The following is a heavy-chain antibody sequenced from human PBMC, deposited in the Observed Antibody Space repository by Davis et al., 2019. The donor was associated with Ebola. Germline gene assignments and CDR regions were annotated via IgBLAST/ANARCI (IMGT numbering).Heavy chain of an antibody. D-gene: IGHD4-17*01. V-gene: IGHV3-73*01. J-gene: IGHJ4*02. CDR2: IRSKANSYAP. Sequence: GESLKISCAASGFTFSGSAMHWVRQASGKGLEWVGRIRSKANSYAPAYAASVKGRFTISRDDSKNTAYLQMHSLKTEDTAVYYCTNAVTTTDYWGQGTLVTVSS. CDR3: TNAVTTTDY. CDR1: GFTFSGSA.